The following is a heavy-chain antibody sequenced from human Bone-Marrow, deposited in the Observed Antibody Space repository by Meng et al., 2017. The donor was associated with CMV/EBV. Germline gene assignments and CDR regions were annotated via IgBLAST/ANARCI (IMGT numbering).Heavy chain of an antibody. CDR1: GFTFSGSA. J-gene: IGHJ5*02. D-gene: IGHD3-3*01. Sequence: GESLKISCAASGFTFSGSAMHWVRQASGKGLEWVGRIRSKANSYSTAYAASVKGRFTISRDDSKNTAYLQMNSLKTEDTAVYYCTSRVVIIPDNWFDPWVQGTLVTVSS. CDR2: IRSKANSYST. CDR3: TSRVVIIPDNWFDP. V-gene: IGHV3-73*01.